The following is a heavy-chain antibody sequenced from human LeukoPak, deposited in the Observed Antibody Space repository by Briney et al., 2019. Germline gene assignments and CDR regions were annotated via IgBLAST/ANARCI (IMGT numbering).Heavy chain of an antibody. V-gene: IGHV1-69*06. CDR2: IIPLYGTS. CDR3: ATNSNTGGRGNFFDS. J-gene: IGHJ4*02. D-gene: IGHD4-23*01. Sequence: SVKVSCKASGGTFTSYAISWVRQAPGQGLEWMGGIIPLYGTSNYAQRFQDRVTMTADISTTTAYMEMTSLISEDTAVYYCATNSNTGGRGNFFDSWGQGSLVTVTT. CDR1: GGTFTSYA.